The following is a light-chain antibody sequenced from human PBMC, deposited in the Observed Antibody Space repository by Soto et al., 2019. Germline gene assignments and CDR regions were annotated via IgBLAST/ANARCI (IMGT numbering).Light chain of an antibody. Sequence: QSVLTQPAPVSGSPGQSITISCTGTSSDVGSYNLVSWYQQHPGKAPKLMIYEGSKRPSGVSNRFSGSKSGNTASLTITGLQAEEGADYYCCSYAGSSTYVSGTGTKVTV. CDR2: EGS. J-gene: IGLJ1*01. V-gene: IGLV2-23*01. CDR3: CSYAGSSTYV. CDR1: SSDVGSYNL.